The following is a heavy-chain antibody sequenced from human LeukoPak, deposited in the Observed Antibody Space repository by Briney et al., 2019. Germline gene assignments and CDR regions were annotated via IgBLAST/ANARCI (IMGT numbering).Heavy chain of an antibody. J-gene: IGHJ4*02. CDR1: GYTFTVYY. D-gene: IGHD3-22*01. V-gene: IGHV1-2*02. CDR3: ARVVDSAGYYPYYFDQ. Sequence: GASVMLSCTSSGYTFTVYYMDWVRQAPGQGLEWMGWINPKTGATKYAQKFQGRVTMTRDTSISTAYMELRRLRSDDTAVYYCARVVDSAGYYPYYFDQWGQGTLVTVSS. CDR2: INPKTGAT.